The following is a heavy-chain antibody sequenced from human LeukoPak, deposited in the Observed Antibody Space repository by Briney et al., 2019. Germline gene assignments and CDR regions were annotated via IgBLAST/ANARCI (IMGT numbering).Heavy chain of an antibody. J-gene: IGHJ5*02. CDR2: IYSGGTGGST. D-gene: IGHD6-6*01. Sequence: GGSLRLSCAASGFSVSSNYMSWFRQAPGKGLEWVSVIYSGGTGGSTYYADSVKGRFTISRDNAKNSLYLQMNSLRAEDTAVYYCARGQLVSIHHWFDPWGQGTLVTVSS. V-gene: IGHV3-66*01. CDR1: GFSVSSNY. CDR3: ARGQLVSIHHWFDP.